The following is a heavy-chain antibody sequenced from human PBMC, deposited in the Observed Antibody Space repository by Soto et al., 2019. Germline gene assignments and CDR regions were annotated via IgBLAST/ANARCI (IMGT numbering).Heavy chain of an antibody. CDR1: GFTFSSYA. CDR3: AKEEDIVVVVAVSSAFDI. CDR2: ISGSGGST. Sequence: VQLLESGGGLVQPGGSLRLSCAASGFTFSSYAMSWVRQAPGKGLEWVSAISGSGGSTYYADSVKGRFTISRDNSKNTLYLQMNSLRAEDTAVYYCAKEEDIVVVVAVSSAFDIWGQGTMVTVSS. J-gene: IGHJ3*02. D-gene: IGHD2-15*01. V-gene: IGHV3-23*01.